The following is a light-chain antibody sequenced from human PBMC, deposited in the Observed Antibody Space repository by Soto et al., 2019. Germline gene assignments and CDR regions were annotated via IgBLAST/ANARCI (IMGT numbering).Light chain of an antibody. CDR1: QSLAYIDGNTY. CDR3: VQSTHWPPYT. J-gene: IGKJ2*01. V-gene: IGKV2-30*01. CDR2: NVS. Sequence: EVVMTQSPLSLPVTLGQPASISCRSSQSLAYIDGNTYLTWFHQRPGQSPRRLIYNVSNRDSGVPDRFSGSGSGTDLTLKISRVEAEDVGIYYCVQSTHWPPYTFGQGTKLEIK.